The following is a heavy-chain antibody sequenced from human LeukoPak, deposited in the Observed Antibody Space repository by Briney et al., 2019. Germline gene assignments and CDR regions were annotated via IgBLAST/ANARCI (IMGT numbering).Heavy chain of an antibody. V-gene: IGHV4-39*01. Sequence: SETLSLTCTVSGGSISSSYYYWGWIRQPPGKGLEWIGTIYYSGSTYYNPSLKSRVTISVDTSKNQFSLKLSSVTAADTAVYYCARLKMLYMPAAGGKYYFDYWGQGTLVTVSS. D-gene: IGHD6-13*01. CDR3: ARLKMLYMPAAGGKYYFDY. CDR1: GGSISSSYYY. CDR2: IYYSGST. J-gene: IGHJ4*02.